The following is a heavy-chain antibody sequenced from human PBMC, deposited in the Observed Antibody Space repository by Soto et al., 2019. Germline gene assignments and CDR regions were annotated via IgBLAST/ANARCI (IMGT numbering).Heavy chain of an antibody. V-gene: IGHV4-34*01. CDR2: INHSGST. CDR3: ARASYEAAGKFDY. D-gene: IGHD6-13*01. CDR1: GGSFSGYY. J-gene: IGHJ4*02. Sequence: PSETLSLTCAVYGGSFSGYYWSWIRQPPGKGLEWIGEINHSGSTNYNPSLKSRVTISVDTSKNQFSLKLSSVTAADTAVYYCARASYEAAGKFDYWGQGTLVTVSS.